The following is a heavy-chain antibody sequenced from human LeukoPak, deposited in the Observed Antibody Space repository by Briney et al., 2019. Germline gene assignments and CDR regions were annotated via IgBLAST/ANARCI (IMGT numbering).Heavy chain of an antibody. Sequence: PSETLSLTCAVSGYSISSGYYWGWIRQPPGKGLEWIGSIYHSGSTYYNPSLKSRVTTSVDTSKNQFSLKLSSVTAADTAVYYCARDGGGGGSCYNYWGQGTLVTVSS. D-gene: IGHD2-15*01. J-gene: IGHJ4*02. CDR3: ARDGGGGGSCYNY. CDR1: GYSISSGYY. CDR2: IYHSGST. V-gene: IGHV4-38-2*02.